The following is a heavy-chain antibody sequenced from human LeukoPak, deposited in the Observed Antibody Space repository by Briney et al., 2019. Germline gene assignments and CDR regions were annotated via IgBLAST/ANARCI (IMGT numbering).Heavy chain of an antibody. V-gene: IGHV3-23*01. CDR3: AKDVRYYYDSSGYHPDAFDI. CDR2: ISGSGGST. CDR1: GFTFSSYA. J-gene: IGHJ3*02. D-gene: IGHD3-22*01. Sequence: PGGSLRLSCAASGFTFSSYAMSWVRQAPGKGLEWVSAISGSGGSTYYADSVKGRFTISRDNSKNTLYLQMNSLRAGDTAVYYCAKDVRYYYDSSGYHPDAFDIWGQGTMVTVSS.